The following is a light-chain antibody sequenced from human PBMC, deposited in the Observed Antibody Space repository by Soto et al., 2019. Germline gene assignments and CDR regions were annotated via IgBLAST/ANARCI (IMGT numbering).Light chain of an antibody. V-gene: IGKV1-5*03. CDR3: QQYNTYSKT. Sequence: DIPLTQSPSFLSASVGDRVTITCRASQIISSWLAGYQQKPGKAPKLLIYKASSLESGVPSRFSGSGSGTEFTLTISSLQTDDFATYYCQQYNTYSKTFGRGTKVDIK. J-gene: IGKJ1*01. CDR1: QIISSW. CDR2: KAS.